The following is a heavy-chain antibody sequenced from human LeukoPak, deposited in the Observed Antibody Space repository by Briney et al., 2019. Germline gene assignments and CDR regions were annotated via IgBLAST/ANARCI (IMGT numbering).Heavy chain of an antibody. CDR2: ISHDGSNK. V-gene: IGHV3-30-3*01. D-gene: IGHD1-26*01. CDR3: ARDVLGSGSYAINWFDP. J-gene: IGHJ5*02. CDR1: GFTFSSYA. Sequence: GGSLRLSCAASGFTFSSYAMHWVRQAPGKGLEWVAVISHDGSNKYYADSVKGRFTISRDNSKNTLYLQMNSLRSEDTAVYYCARDVLGSGSYAINWFDPWGQGTLVTVSS.